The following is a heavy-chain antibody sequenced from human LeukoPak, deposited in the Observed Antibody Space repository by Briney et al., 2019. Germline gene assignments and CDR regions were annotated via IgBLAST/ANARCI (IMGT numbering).Heavy chain of an antibody. CDR2: INHSGST. V-gene: IGHV4-34*01. CDR3: ARDTAEGVVVPAARRSYYYYYMDV. D-gene: IGHD2-2*01. J-gene: IGHJ6*03. Sequence: SETLSLTCAVYDGSFSGYYWSWIRQPPGKGLEWIGGINHSGSTNYNPSLKSRVTISVDTSKNQFSLKLSSVTAADTAVYYCARDTAEGVVVPAARRSYYYYYMDVWGKGTTVTVSS. CDR1: DGSFSGYY.